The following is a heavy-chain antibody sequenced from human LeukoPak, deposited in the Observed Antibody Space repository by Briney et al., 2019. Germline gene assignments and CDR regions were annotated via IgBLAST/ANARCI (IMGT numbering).Heavy chain of an antibody. Sequence: SQTLSLTCAISGDSVSSNSAAWDWIRQPPSRGLEWLGRTYYRSKWYNDYAVSVKSRITINPDTSKNQFSLQLNSVTPEDTAVYYCARSGYSSGWYSPRVDYWGQGTLVTVSS. V-gene: IGHV6-1*01. CDR1: GDSVSSNSAA. J-gene: IGHJ4*02. CDR3: ARSGYSSGWYSPRVDY. CDR2: TYYRSKWYN. D-gene: IGHD6-19*01.